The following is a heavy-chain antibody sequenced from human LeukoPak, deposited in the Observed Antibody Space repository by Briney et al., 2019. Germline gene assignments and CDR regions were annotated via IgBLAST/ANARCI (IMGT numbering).Heavy chain of an antibody. CDR1: GDSVSSNSAA. Sequence: SQTLSLTCAISGDSVSSNSAAWNWIRQSPSRGLEWLGRTFYRSKWYNDYAIFVKGRITINPDTSKNEFSLQLVSVTTEDTAVDYCARSVAVAGRDWFDPWGQGTLVTVSS. CDR3: ARSVAVAGRDWFDP. V-gene: IGHV6-1*01. J-gene: IGHJ5*02. D-gene: IGHD6-19*01. CDR2: TFYRSKWYN.